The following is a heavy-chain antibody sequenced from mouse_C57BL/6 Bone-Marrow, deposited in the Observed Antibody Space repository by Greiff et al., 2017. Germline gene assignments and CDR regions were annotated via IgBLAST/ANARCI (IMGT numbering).Heavy chain of an antibody. CDR1: GFTFSSYT. J-gene: IGHJ3*01. CDR2: ISGGGGNT. Sequence: EVKLMESGGGLVKPGGSLKLSCAASGFTFSSYTMSWVRQTPEKRLEWVATISGGGGNTYYPDSVKGRFTISRDNAKNTLYLQMSSLRSEDTALCDSERQGQLAFAYWGQGTLVTVSA. D-gene: IGHD6-1*01. CDR3: ERQGQLAFAY. V-gene: IGHV5-9*01.